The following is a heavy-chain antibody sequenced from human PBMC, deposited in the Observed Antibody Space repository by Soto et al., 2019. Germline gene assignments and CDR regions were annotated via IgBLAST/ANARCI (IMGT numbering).Heavy chain of an antibody. V-gene: IGHV3-15*01. CDR1: GFTFSNGW. J-gene: IGHJ4*02. CDR2: IKIKTHGGTA. CDR3: SIDGAWQPYSSVY. Sequence: ASRRLSCTASGFTFSNGWMHWVRQAPGKGLEWVGRIKIKTHGGTADYAAPVKGRFTISRDDSKNTLSLEMSSLETEDTAVYYCSIDGAWQPYSSVYCGTGPLVTGSS. D-gene: IGHD6-13*01.